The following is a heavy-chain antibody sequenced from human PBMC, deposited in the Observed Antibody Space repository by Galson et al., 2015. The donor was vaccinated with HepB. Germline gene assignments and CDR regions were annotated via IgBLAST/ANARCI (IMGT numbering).Heavy chain of an antibody. V-gene: IGHV1-69*04. CDR1: GGTFSSYT. CDR3: ARDCSGGSCYSVYGQVGAPFFDY. Sequence: SVKVSCKASGGTFSSYTISWVRQAPGQGLEWMGRIIPILGIANYAQKFQGRVTITADKSTSTAYMELSSLRSEDTAVYYCARDCSGGSCYSVYGQVGAPFFDYWGQGTLVTVSS. D-gene: IGHD2-15*01. CDR2: IIPILGIA. J-gene: IGHJ4*02.